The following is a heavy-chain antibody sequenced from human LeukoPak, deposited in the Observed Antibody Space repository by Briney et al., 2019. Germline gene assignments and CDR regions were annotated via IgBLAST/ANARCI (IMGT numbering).Heavy chain of an antibody. D-gene: IGHD3-10*01. CDR1: GGSISSGGYY. V-gene: IGHV4-31*03. Sequence: SETLSLTCTVSGGSISSGGYYWSWIRQHPGKGLEWIGYIYYSGSTYYNPSLKSRVTISVDTSKNQFSLKLGSVTAADTAVYYCARGSYYYGSGSYYYFDYWGQGTLVTVSS. CDR3: ARGSYYYGSGSYYYFDY. J-gene: IGHJ4*02. CDR2: IYYSGST.